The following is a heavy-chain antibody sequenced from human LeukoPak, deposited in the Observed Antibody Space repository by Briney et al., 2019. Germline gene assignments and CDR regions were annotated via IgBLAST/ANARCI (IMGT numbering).Heavy chain of an antibody. CDR3: AREYSSTWSFFDY. Sequence: SETLSLTCTVSGGSISSDEYYWSWIRQHPGKGLEWIGYIHYSGSTYYNPSLKSRLTISVDTSKNQFSLKLSSVTAADTAVYYCAREYSSTWSFFDYWGQGTLVTVSS. V-gene: IGHV4-31*03. CDR1: GGSISSDEYY. CDR2: IHYSGST. J-gene: IGHJ4*02. D-gene: IGHD6-13*01.